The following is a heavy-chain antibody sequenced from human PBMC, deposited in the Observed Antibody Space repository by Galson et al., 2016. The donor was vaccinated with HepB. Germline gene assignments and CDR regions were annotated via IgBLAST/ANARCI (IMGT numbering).Heavy chain of an antibody. V-gene: IGHV4-59*01. CDR3: ARAGERLAGRRYYFDY. D-gene: IGHD6-25*01. Sequence: ETLSLTCNVSGDSISPYYWTWIRQPPGKGLEWIGYIYDSGSPNYNPSLKSRVTISVDTSKNQFSLRLSSVTAADTAVYYCARAGERLAGRRYYFDYWGQGILVTVSS. CDR1: GDSISPYY. CDR2: IYDSGSP. J-gene: IGHJ4*02.